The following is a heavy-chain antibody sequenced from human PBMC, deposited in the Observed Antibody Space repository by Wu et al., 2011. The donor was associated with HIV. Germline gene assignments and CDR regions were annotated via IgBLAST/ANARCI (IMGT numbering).Heavy chain of an antibody. D-gene: IGHD2-2*01. J-gene: IGHJ6*03. V-gene: IGHV1-69*05. CDR2: IIPIFGTA. CDR1: GYTFTDNF. Sequence: SGYTFTDNFIHWVRQAPGQGLEWMGGIIPIFGTAHYTQKFQGRVTITTDESTSTAYMELSSLRSDDTAVYYCARETVPPPGLYDYYYYMDVWGKGTTVTVSS. CDR3: ARETVPPPGLYDYYYYMDV.